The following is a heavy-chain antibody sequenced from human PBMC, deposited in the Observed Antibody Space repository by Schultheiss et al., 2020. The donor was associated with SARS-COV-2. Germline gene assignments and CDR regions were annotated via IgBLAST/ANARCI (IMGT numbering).Heavy chain of an antibody. D-gene: IGHD2-2*01. J-gene: IGHJ6*03. CDR2: FYDTGST. V-gene: IGHV4-61*08. CDR1: GGSISSGGYY. Sequence: SETLSLTCAVSGGSISSGGYYWSWIRQPPGKGLEWIGYFYDTGSTNYNPTLKSRVALSIDTSKNQLYLNLSSVTAADTAVYYCARVRGGYCSRNSCYLMGYYYHYMDVWGKGTTVTVSS. CDR3: ARVRGGYCSRNSCYLMGYYYHYMDV.